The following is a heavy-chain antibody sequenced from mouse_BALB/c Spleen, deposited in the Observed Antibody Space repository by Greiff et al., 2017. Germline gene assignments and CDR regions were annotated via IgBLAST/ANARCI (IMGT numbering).Heavy chain of an antibody. D-gene: IGHD4-1*01. CDR3: ARTGKDY. Sequence: QVQLQQSGPELVKPGASVKISCKATGYTFSSYWIEWVKQRPGHGLEWIGEILPGSGSTNYNEKFKGKATFTADTSSNTAYMQLSSLTSEDSAVYYCARTGKDYWGQGTTLTVSS. V-gene: IGHV1-9*01. CDR2: ILPGSGST. J-gene: IGHJ2*01. CDR1: GYTFSSYW.